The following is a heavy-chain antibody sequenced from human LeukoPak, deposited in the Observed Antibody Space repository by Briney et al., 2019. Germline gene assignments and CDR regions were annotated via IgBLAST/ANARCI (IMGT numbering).Heavy chain of an antibody. CDR2: IYYSGST. J-gene: IGHJ4*02. V-gene: IGHV4-30-4*08. D-gene: IGHD3-3*01. CDR3: ARVSSDFWSGYPPYYFDY. CDR1: GGSISSGDYY. Sequence: SQTLSLTCTVSGGSISSGDYYWSWIRQPPGKGLEWIGYIYYSGSTYYNPSLKSRVTISVDTSENQFSLKLSSVTAADTAVYYCARVSSDFWSGYPPYYFDYWGQGTLVTVSS.